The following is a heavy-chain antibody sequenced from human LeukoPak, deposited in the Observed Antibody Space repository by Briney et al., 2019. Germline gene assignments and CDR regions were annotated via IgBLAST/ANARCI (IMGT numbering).Heavy chain of an antibody. CDR2: IWYDGSKK. D-gene: IGHD2/OR15-2a*01. CDR1: GFTFRSHG. CDR3: ARSNTVISNYYYGMDV. V-gene: IGHV3-33*01. Sequence: GGSLRLSCAASGFTFRSHGMQWVRQATGKGLEWVAVIWYDGSKKYYADSVKGRFTISRDNSKNTLDLQMSSLRAEDTAEYYCARSNTVISNYYYGMDVWGQGTTVTVS. J-gene: IGHJ6*02.